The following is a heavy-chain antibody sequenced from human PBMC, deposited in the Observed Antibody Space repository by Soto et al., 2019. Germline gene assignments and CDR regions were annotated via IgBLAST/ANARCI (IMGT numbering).Heavy chain of an antibody. CDR3: ARDPPPRYYYDSSGYGV. CDR1: GGTFSSYA. Sequence: SVKVSCKASGGTFSSYAISWVRQAPGQGLEWMGGIIPIFGTANYARKFQGRVTITADESTSTAYMELSSLRSEDTAVYYCARDPPPRYYYDSSGYGVWGQGTTVTVSS. D-gene: IGHD3-22*01. V-gene: IGHV1-69*13. J-gene: IGHJ6*02. CDR2: IIPIFGTA.